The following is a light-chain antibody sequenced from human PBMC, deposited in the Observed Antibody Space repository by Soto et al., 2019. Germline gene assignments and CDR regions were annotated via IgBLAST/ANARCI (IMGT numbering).Light chain of an antibody. Sequence: DIQMTQSPSTLSASVGDRVTITCRASQSISSWLAWYQQKPGKAPKLLIYDASSLESGVPSRFSGSGSGTEFTLTISRLQPDDFATYYCQQYNSYSGTFGQGTRLEIK. V-gene: IGKV1-5*01. CDR3: QQYNSYSGT. J-gene: IGKJ5*01. CDR1: QSISSW. CDR2: DAS.